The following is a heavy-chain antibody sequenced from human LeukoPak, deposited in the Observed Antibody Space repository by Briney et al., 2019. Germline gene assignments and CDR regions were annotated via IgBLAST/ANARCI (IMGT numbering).Heavy chain of an antibody. J-gene: IGHJ4*02. CDR3: AKDRIPDGKYSIDF. D-gene: IGHD5-24*01. V-gene: IGHV3-23*01. Sequence: GGSLRLSCAASGFTFSTYAMNWVRQAPGKGLDWVSVIVGDGGGIHYADSVSGRFTISRDNSRNTLYLQMNSLRVEDTAVYYCAKDRIPDGKYSIDFWGQGTLVTVSS. CDR1: GFTFSTYA. CDR2: IVGDGGGI.